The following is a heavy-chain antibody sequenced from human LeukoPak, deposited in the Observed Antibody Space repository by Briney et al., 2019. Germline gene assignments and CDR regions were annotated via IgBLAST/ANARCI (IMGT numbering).Heavy chain of an antibody. CDR2: IYYSGST. D-gene: IGHD3-10*01. J-gene: IGHJ4*02. Sequence: PSETLSLTCTVSGDSSDNNGFYWGWIRQPPGKGLEWIGNIYYSGSTYYNPSLKSRVTTSVDTSKKQFSLKLSSVTAADTAVYYCARGTRESDSSFDFWGQGTLVTVSS. CDR1: GDSSDNNGFY. CDR3: ARGTRESDSSFDF. V-gene: IGHV4-39*07.